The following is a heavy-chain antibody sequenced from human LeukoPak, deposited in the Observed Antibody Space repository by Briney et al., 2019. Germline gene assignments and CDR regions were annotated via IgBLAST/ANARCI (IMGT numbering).Heavy chain of an antibody. CDR1: GGTFSSYT. V-gene: IGHV1-69*02. CDR2: IIPILGIA. CDR3: ARRPYYDFWSGYIPNWFDP. Sequence: SVKVSCKASGGTFSSYTISWVRQAPGQGLEWMGRIIPILGIANYAQEFQGRVTITADKSTSTAYMELSSLRSEDTAVYYCARRPYYDFWSGYIPNWFDPWGQGTLVTVSS. J-gene: IGHJ5*02. D-gene: IGHD3-3*01.